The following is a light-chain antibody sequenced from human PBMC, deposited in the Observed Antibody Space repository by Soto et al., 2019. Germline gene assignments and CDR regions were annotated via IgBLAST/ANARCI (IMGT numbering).Light chain of an antibody. V-gene: IGKV2-28*01. CDR2: LGS. J-gene: IGKJ3*01. CDR3: MQALQTVFT. Sequence: DLVMTQSPLSLPVTPGEPASISCRSSQSLLHSNGYNYLDWYLRKPGQSPQLLIYLGSNRASGVPDRFSGSGSGTDFTLKISRVEAEDVGVYYCMQALQTVFTFGPGTKVDIK. CDR1: QSLLHSNGYNY.